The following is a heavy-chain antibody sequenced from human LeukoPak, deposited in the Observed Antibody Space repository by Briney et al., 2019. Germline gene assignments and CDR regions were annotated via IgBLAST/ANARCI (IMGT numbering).Heavy chain of an antibody. CDR1: GGSFSGYY. Sequence: SETLSLTCAVYGGSFSGYYWSWIRQPPGKGLEWIGEINHSGSTNYNPSLKSRVTISVGTSKNQFSLKRSSVTAADTAVYYCATTYYYYMDVWSKGTTVTVSS. V-gene: IGHV4-34*01. CDR2: INHSGST. CDR3: ATTYYYYMDV. J-gene: IGHJ6*03.